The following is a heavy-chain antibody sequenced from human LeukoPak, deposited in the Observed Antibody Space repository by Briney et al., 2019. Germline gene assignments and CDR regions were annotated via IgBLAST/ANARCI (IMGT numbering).Heavy chain of an antibody. V-gene: IGHV1-2*02. J-gene: IGHJ4*02. CDR3: ARGGHYDILTGSMNDY. Sequence: ASVKVSCKASGYTFTGYYMHWVRQAPGQGLEWMGWINPNSGGTNDAQKFQGRVTMTRDTSISTAYMELRSLRSDDTAVYYCARGGHYDILTGSMNDYWGQGTLVTVSS. CDR2: INPNSGGT. CDR1: GYTFTGYY. D-gene: IGHD3-9*01.